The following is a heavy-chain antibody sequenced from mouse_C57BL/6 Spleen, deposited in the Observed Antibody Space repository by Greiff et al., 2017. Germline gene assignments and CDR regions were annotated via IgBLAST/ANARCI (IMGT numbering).Heavy chain of an antibody. J-gene: IGHJ2*01. D-gene: IGHD1-1*01. CDR3: AREIGDYYGSSY. Sequence: EVQLQESGPGLVKPSQSLSLTCSVTGYSITSGYYWNWIRQFPGNKLEWMGYISYDGSNNYNPSLKNRISITRATSKNQFFLKLNSVTTEDTATYYCAREIGDYYGSSYWGQGTTLTVSS. CDR1: GYSITSGYY. V-gene: IGHV3-6*01. CDR2: ISYDGSN.